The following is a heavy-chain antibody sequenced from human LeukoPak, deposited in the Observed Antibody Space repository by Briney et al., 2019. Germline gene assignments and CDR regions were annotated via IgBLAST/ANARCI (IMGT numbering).Heavy chain of an antibody. V-gene: IGHV4-34*01. CDR1: GGSFSGYY. Sequence: SETLSLTCAVYGGSFSGYYWSWIRQPPGKGLEWIGEINHSGSTNYNPSLKSRVTISVDTSKNQFSLKLSSVTAADTAVYYCARGGDIWFGESYFDYWGQGTLVTVSS. CDR2: INHSGST. D-gene: IGHD3-10*01. J-gene: IGHJ4*02. CDR3: ARGGDIWFGESYFDY.